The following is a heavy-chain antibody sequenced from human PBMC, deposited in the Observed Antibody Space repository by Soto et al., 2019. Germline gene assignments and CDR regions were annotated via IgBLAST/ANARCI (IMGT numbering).Heavy chain of an antibody. D-gene: IGHD2-15*01. J-gene: IGHJ4*02. CDR2: IYWNDDK. CDR3: AHRPSWWYLFDY. Sequence: QITLKESGPTLVRPTQTLTLTCTFSVFSLSTSGLGVGWIRQPPGKALEWLALIYWNDDKSYRPSLNVRITNTNDNTKDHVVLTMTNMDPVDTATYYCAHRPSWWYLFDYWGQGTLVTVSS. CDR1: VFSLSTSGLG. V-gene: IGHV2-5*01.